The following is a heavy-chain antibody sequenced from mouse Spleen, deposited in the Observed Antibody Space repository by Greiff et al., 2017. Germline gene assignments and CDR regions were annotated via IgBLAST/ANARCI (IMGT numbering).Heavy chain of an antibody. CDR3: ASRNWDGAWFAY. CDR1: GFTFSSYA. D-gene: IGHD4-1*01. V-gene: IGHV5-9*04. CDR2: ISSGGGNT. Sequence: EVNVVESGGGLVKLGGSLKLSCAASGFTFSSYAMSWVRQTPEKRLEWVATISSGGGNTYYPDSVKGRFTISRDNAKNTLYLQMSSLKSEDTAMYYCASRNWDGAWFAYWGQGTLVTVSA. J-gene: IGHJ3*01.